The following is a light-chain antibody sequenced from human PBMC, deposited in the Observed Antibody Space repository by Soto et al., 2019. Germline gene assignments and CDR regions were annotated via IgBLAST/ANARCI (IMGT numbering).Light chain of an antibody. CDR1: NIRSKS. V-gene: IGLV3-21*02. J-gene: IGLJ1*01. CDR2: DDR. CDR3: QVWDSSSDHFV. Sequence: SYELTHPPSVSVAPGHTARITCGGHNIRSKSVHWYQQKPGQAPVLVVYDDRDRPSGIPERFSGSNSGNTATLTISRVEAGDEAEYYCQVWDSSSDHFVFGTGTKVTVL.